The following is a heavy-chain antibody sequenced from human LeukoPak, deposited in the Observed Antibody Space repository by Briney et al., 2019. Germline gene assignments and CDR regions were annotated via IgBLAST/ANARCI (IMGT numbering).Heavy chain of an antibody. Sequence: ASVKVSCKASGGTFSSYAISWVRQAPGQGLEWMGWINPKSGGTNYAQNFEGRVTMTRDTSVRTAYMELSRLTSGDTAVYYCARAMEYDYTWGTYRVFDYWGQGTLVTVSS. D-gene: IGHD3-16*02. J-gene: IGHJ4*02. CDR3: ARAMEYDYTWGTYRVFDY. CDR1: GGTFSSYA. V-gene: IGHV1-2*02. CDR2: INPKSGGT.